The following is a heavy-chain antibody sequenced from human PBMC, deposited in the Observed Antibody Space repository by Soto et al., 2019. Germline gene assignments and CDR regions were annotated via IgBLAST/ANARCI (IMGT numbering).Heavy chain of an antibody. D-gene: IGHD3-3*01. CDR2: IYWDDDK. J-gene: IGHJ4*02. Sequence: QITLKESGPTVVKPTETLTLTCTFYGFSLTTSGVGVGWVRQSPGKAPEWLALIYWDDDKRYSTSLKSRLTITKDPSKNQVVLTMANVDPADTATYYCAHRVLRTVFGLVTTTAIYFDFWGQGTPVVVSS. V-gene: IGHV2-5*02. CDR1: GFSLTTSGVG. CDR3: AHRVLRTVFGLVTTTAIYFDF.